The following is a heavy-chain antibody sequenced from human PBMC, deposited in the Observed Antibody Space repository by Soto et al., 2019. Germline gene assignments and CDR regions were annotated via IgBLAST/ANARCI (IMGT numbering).Heavy chain of an antibody. CDR2: IYYSGST. D-gene: IGHD6-6*01. Sequence: SETLSLTCTVSGGSISSSSYYWGWIRQPPGKGLEWIGSIYYSGSTYYNPSLKSRVTISVDTSKNQFSLKLSSVTAADTAVYYCARHPPPGIAARPDYWGQGTLVTVSS. J-gene: IGHJ4*02. V-gene: IGHV4-39*01. CDR1: GGSISSSSYY. CDR3: ARHPPPGIAARPDY.